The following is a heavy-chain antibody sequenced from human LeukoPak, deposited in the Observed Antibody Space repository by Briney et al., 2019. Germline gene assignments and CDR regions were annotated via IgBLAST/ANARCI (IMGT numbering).Heavy chain of an antibody. CDR3: AREVWSGYYIDY. CDR2: VSPYTGST. V-gene: IGHV1-18*01. J-gene: IGHJ4*02. D-gene: IGHD3-3*01. Sequence: ASVKVSCKASGYTFSNYGISWVRQAPGQGLEWMGWVSPYTGSTRYAQYLQGRVTMTTDTSTSTAYMELRSLTSDDTAVYYCAREVWSGYYIDYWGQGTLVTVSS. CDR1: GYTFSNYG.